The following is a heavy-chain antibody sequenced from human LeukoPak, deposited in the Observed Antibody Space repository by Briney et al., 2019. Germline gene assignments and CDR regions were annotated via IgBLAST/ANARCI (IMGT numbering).Heavy chain of an antibody. CDR1: GFTFSSYG. CDR2: IWYDGSDK. V-gene: IGHV3-33*07. CDR3: ARDRSYYDSSGYYSYYYYYYMDV. J-gene: IGHJ6*03. D-gene: IGHD3-22*01. Sequence: GGSLRLSCAASGFTFSSYGMYWVRQAPGKGLEWVAVIWYDGSDKYYADSVKGRFTISRDNSKNTLYLQMNSLRAEDTAVYYCARDRSYYDSSGYYSYYYYYYMDVWGKGTTVTVSS.